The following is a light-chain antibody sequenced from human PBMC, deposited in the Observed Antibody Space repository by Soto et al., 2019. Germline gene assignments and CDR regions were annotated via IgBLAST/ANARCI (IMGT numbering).Light chain of an antibody. V-gene: IGKV3-15*01. CDR2: GAS. CDR1: QSVRTK. Sequence: IVMTQSTATMNVPPGEGATLSCRASQSVRTKFAGYQQQAGQAPRRLIYGASTRTTGIPDMFSGSGSGTEFTLTISSMQFEDFAVYYYQQYNGWSPITFGQGTRLEIK. CDR3: QQYNGWSPIT. J-gene: IGKJ5*01.